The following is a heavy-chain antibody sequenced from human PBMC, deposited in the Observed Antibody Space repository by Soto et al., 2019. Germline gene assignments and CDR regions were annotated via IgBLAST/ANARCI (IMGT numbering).Heavy chain of an antibody. CDR3: ARVNGYDYVWGSYRPNYYYGMDV. D-gene: IGHD3-16*02. CDR2: IIPILGTA. J-gene: IGHJ6*02. V-gene: IGHV1-69*13. Sequence: ASVKVSCKASGGTFSSYAISWVRQAPGQGLEWMGGIIPILGTANYAQKFQGRVTITADESTSTAYMELSSLRSEDTAVYYCARVNGYDYVWGSYRPNYYYGMDVWGQGTTVTVSS. CDR1: GGTFSSYA.